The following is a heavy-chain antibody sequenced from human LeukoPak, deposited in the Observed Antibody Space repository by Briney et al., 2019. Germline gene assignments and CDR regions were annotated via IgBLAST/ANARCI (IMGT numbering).Heavy chain of an antibody. CDR3: ARDRGSLGDYYYGMDV. V-gene: IGHV4-59*01. CDR1: GGSISSYY. CDR2: IYYSGGT. Sequence: SETLSLTCTVSGGSISSYYWSWIRQPPGKGLEWIGYIYYSGGTNYNPSLKSRVTISVDTSKNQFSLKLSSVTAADTAVYYCARDRGSLGDYYYGMDVWGQGTTVTVSS. J-gene: IGHJ6*02. D-gene: IGHD1-26*01.